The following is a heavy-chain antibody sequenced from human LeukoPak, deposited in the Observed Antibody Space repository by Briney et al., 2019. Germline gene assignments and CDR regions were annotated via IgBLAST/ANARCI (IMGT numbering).Heavy chain of an antibody. CDR2: INPNSGGT. J-gene: IGHJ6*01. CDR3: ASGLWAGDYWVAEVYYGRDL. CDR1: GYAFTGYY. V-gene: IGHV1-2*02. Sequence: ASVKVSCKASGYAFTGYYMHWVRQAPGQGLEWMGWINPNSGGTNYAQKIQGRVTITRDTSISTAYMELSRLRSDDTAVYYCASGLWAGDYWVAEVYYGRDLGAQG. D-gene: IGHD4-17*01.